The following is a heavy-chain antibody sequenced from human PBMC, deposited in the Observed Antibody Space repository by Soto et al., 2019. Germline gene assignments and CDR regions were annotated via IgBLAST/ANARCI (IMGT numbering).Heavy chain of an antibody. CDR3: ARVYVGYGDSPYFDY. Sequence: SETLSLTCTVSCGSISSSSYYWGWIRQPPGKGLEWIGSIYYSGSTYYNPSLKSRVTISVDTSKNQFSLKLSSVTAADTAVYYCARVYVGYGDSPYFDYWGQGTLVTVS. D-gene: IGHD4-17*01. CDR1: CGSISSSSYY. V-gene: IGHV4-39*07. CDR2: IYYSGST. J-gene: IGHJ4*02.